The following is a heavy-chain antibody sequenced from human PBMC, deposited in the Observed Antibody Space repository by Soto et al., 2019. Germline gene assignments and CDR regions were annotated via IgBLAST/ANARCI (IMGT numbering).Heavy chain of an antibody. CDR1: GGSFNGYS. J-gene: IGHJ5*02. D-gene: IGHD6-13*01. V-gene: IGHV4-34*01. Sequence: SETLSLTCAVYGGSFNGYSWSCIRQPPGKGLEWIGEINHSGSTNYNPSLKSRVTISVDTSKNQFSLKLTSVTAADTAVYYCARCRRIGSRLVSGFEPWGQGTMVTVSS. CDR2: INHSGST. CDR3: ARCRRIGSRLVSGFEP.